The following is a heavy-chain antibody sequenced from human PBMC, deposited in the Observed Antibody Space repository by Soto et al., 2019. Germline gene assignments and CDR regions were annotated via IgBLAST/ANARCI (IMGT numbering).Heavy chain of an antibody. CDR2: ISGSGGST. V-gene: IGHV3-23*01. CDR3: AKVPRAGPSIVGASGHMDY. CDR1: GFTFSSYA. Sequence: GGSLRLSCAASGFTFSSYAMSWVRQAPGKGLEWVSAISGSGGSTYYADSVKGRFTISRDNSKNTLYLQMNSLRAEDRAVYYCAKVPRAGPSIVGASGHMDYWGQGTLVTVSS. D-gene: IGHD1-26*01. J-gene: IGHJ4*02.